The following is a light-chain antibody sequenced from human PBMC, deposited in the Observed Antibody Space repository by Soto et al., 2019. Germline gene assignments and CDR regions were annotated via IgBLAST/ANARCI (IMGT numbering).Light chain of an antibody. J-gene: IGLJ3*02. Sequence: QSALTQPRSVSGSPGQSVTISCTGTSSDVGGYNYVSWYQQHPGKAPKRMIYDVSKRPSGVPDRFSGSKSGNTASLTISGLQAEDEADYYCCSYAGSYTSWVFGGGTKVTVL. CDR3: CSYAGSYTSWV. CDR1: SSDVGGYNY. V-gene: IGLV2-11*01. CDR2: DVS.